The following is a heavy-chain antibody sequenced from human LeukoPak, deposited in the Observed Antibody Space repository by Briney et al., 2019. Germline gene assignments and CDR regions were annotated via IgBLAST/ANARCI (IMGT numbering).Heavy chain of an antibody. D-gene: IGHD3-3*01. CDR3: AKVLTSRYYDFWSGYHDAFDI. Sequence: PGGSLRLSCEASGFTFSTYAMHWVRQAPGKGLEWVALISYDGSDKNYADSVKGRFTISRDNSKSTLYLQMDSLRGDDAAVYYCAKVLTSRYYDFWSGYHDAFDIWGQGTMVTVSS. CDR2: ISYDGSDK. V-gene: IGHV3-30*18. CDR1: GFTFSTYA. J-gene: IGHJ3*02.